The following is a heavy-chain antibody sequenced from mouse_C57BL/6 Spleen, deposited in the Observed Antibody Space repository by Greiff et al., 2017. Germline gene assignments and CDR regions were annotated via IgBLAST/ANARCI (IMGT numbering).Heavy chain of an antibody. CDR3: ARYGYDGSFAY. CDR1: GYAFSSYW. V-gene: IGHV1-80*01. CDR2: IYPRDGDT. J-gene: IGHJ3*01. D-gene: IGHD2-2*01. Sequence: QVQLKQSGAELVKPGASVKISCKASGYAFSSYWMNWVKQRPGKGLEWIGQIYPRDGDTNYNGKFKGKATLTADKSSSTAYMQLSSLTSEDSAVYFCARYGYDGSFAYWGQGTLVTVSA.